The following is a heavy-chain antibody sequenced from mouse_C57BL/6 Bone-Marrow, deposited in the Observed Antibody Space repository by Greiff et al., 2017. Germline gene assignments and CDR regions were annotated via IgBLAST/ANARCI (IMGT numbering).Heavy chain of an antibody. D-gene: IGHD2-5*01. J-gene: IGHJ4*01. Sequence: ESGAELARPGASVKLSCKASGYTFTSSGISWVKQRTGQGLEWIGEIYPRSGNTYYNEKFKGKATLTADKSSSTAYMELRSLTSEDSAVYFCARGTYYSNLGSMDYWGQGTSVTVSS. CDR1: GYTFTSSG. V-gene: IGHV1-81*01. CDR3: ARGTYYSNLGSMDY. CDR2: IYPRSGNT.